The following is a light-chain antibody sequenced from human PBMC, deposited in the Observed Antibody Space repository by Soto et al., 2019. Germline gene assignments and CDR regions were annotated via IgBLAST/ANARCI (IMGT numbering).Light chain of an antibody. CDR2: GAS. CDR1: QSVSSSY. Sequence: PGERVTLSCRASQSVSSSYLTWYQQKPGQAPRLLIYGASTRATSIPARFSGSGSGTDFTLTISSLQPEDFAVYYCQQDYNLPQTFGQGTKQEIK. CDR3: QQDYNLPQT. V-gene: IGKV3D-7*01. J-gene: IGKJ2*01.